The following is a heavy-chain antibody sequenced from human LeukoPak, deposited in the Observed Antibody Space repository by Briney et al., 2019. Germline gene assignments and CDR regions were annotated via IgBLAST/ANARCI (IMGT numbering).Heavy chain of an antibody. CDR3: ARDRSRGYSYGLESLY. Sequence: ASVKVSCKTSGYTFTDYYIHWARQAPGQGLEGMGWINPESGGTSYAQHFQGRVTMTRDTSISTAYMDLSRLKSDDTAVYFCARDRSRGYSYGLESLYWGQGTLVTVSS. CDR2: INPESGGT. V-gene: IGHV1-2*02. J-gene: IGHJ4*02. D-gene: IGHD5-18*01. CDR1: GYTFTDYY.